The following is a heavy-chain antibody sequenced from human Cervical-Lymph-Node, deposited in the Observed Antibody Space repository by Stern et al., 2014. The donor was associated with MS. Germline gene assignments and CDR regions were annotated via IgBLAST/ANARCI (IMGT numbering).Heavy chain of an antibody. CDR2: IIPIFDTT. V-gene: IGHV1-69*01. Sequence: EQLVESGAEVKKPGSSVKVSCKASGGTFNSYAISWVRQAPGQGLEWMGGIIPIFDTTNSTQKFQGRVAITADESTTTACMELSSLRSEDTAVYFCARNQLGDTTGQYHFYGMDVWGQGTTVTVSS. J-gene: IGHJ6*02. D-gene: IGHD3-16*01. CDR1: GGTFNSYA. CDR3: ARNQLGDTTGQYHFYGMDV.